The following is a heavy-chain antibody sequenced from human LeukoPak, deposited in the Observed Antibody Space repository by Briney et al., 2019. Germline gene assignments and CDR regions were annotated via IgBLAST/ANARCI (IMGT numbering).Heavy chain of an antibody. D-gene: IGHD2-15*01. J-gene: IGHJ4*02. CDR2: LYPGDSDT. CDR3: ARQGRSRGDY. V-gene: IGHV5-51*01. CDR1: GYNFTTYW. Sequence: GESLKISCKGFGYNFTTYWIGWVRQMPGKGLDWMGILYPGDSDTRYSPSFQGQVTISADKSISTAYLQWSSLKASDTAMYYCARQGRSRGDYWGQGTLVTVSS.